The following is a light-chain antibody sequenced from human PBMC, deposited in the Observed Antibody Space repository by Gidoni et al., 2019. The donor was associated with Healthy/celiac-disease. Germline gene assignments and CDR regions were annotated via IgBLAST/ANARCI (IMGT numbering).Light chain of an antibody. Sequence: IVMTQSPDSLVVSLGERATINCKSSQSVLYSSNNKNYLAWYQQKPGQPPKLLIYGASTRESGVPDRFSGSGSGTDFTLTISSLQAEDVAVYYCQQYYSTPQTFGQGTKVEIK. V-gene: IGKV4-1*01. CDR1: QSVLYSSNNKNY. CDR3: QQYYSTPQT. J-gene: IGKJ1*01. CDR2: GAS.